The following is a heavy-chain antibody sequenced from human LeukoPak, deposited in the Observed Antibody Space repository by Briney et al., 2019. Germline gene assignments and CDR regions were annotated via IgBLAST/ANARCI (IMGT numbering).Heavy chain of an antibody. CDR1: GFTFSIYA. CDR2: ITSRDGGT. J-gene: IGHJ5*01. V-gene: IGHV3-23*01. Sequence: PGGSLRLSCAASGFTFSIYAMSWVRQAPGEGLEWVSSITSRDGGTFYTDPVKGRFTISRDNSKNMLYLQMNSLRAEDTAIYYCAKDRPNYYESNGDYYRRNGDSWGQGTLVTVSS. CDR3: AKDRPNYYESNGDYYRRNGDS. D-gene: IGHD3-22*01.